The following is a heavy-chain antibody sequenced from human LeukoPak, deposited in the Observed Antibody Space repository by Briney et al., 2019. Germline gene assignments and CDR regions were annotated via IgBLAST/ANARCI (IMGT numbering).Heavy chain of an antibody. J-gene: IGHJ4*02. Sequence: GESLKISCKGSGYSFTSYWIGWVRQMPGKGLEWMGIIYPGDSDTTYSPSFQGQVTISADKSISTAYLQWSSLKASDSAMYYCARRDILTGYYDYFDYWGQGTLVTVSS. D-gene: IGHD3-9*01. CDR3: ARRDILTGYYDYFDY. CDR2: IYPGDSDT. CDR1: GYSFTSYW. V-gene: IGHV5-51*01.